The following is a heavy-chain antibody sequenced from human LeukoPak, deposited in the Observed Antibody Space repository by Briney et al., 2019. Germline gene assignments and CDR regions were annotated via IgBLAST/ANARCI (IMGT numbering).Heavy chain of an antibody. CDR2: IYHSGRT. J-gene: IGHJ1*01. D-gene: IGHD3-22*01. V-gene: IGHV4-39*01. Sequence: SETLSLTCAVSGDYISSSSHYWGWIRQSPGTGLEWIGDIYHSGRTYYNPSLKSRVAISIDTSKNQFSLRLRSMTAADTAVFYCARRRYYDSTGYFEWGRGTLVTVSS. CDR3: ARRRYYDSTGYFE. CDR1: GDYISSSSHY.